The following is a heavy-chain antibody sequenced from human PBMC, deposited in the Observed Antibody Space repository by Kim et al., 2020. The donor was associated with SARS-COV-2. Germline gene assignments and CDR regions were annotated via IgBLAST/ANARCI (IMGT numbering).Heavy chain of an antibody. V-gene: IGHV5-51*01. Sequence: GESLKISCKGSGYSFTSYWIGWVRQMPGKGLEWMGIIYPGDSDTRYSPSFQGQVTISADKSISTAYLQWSSLKASDTAMYYCARHRALKDDYVWGSYRNNWFDPWGQGTLVTVSS. D-gene: IGHD3-16*02. CDR1: GYSFTSYW. CDR2: IYPGDSDT. CDR3: ARHRALKDDYVWGSYRNNWFDP. J-gene: IGHJ5*02.